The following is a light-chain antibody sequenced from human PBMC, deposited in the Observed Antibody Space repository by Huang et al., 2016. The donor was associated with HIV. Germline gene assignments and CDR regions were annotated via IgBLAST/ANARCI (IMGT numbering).Light chain of an antibody. CDR1: QSVGSK. Sequence: DTVMTQTPATLSVSPGARATLSCRASQSVGSKLAWFQQKPGQAPMLLIHGASTRATVIPARFSGSGSGTEFTLTISSLQSEDFAVYYCQQYNNWPYTFGQGTKLEIK. J-gene: IGKJ2*01. CDR3: QQYNNWPYT. V-gene: IGKV3-15*01. CDR2: GAS.